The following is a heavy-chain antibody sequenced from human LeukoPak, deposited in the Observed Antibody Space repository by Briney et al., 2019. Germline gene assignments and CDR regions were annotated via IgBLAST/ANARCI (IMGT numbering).Heavy chain of an antibody. J-gene: IGHJ4*02. V-gene: IGHV4-38-2*02. Sequence: PSETLSLTCTVSGYSISSGYYWGWIRPPPGRGLEWIGSIYHSGSTYYNPSLKSRVTISVDTSKNQFSLKLSSVTAADTAVYYCAALYYDFWSGYYPLDSWGQGTLVTVSS. CDR3: AALYYDFWSGYYPLDS. CDR2: IYHSGST. D-gene: IGHD3-3*01. CDR1: GYSISSGYY.